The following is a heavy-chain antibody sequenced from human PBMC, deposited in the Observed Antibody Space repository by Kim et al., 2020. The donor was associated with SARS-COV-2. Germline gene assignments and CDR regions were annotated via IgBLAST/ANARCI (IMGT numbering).Heavy chain of an antibody. Sequence: SETLSLTCTASGVSISSYYWSWIRQPPGKGLEWIGYIYYSGSTNYNPSLKSRVTISVDTSKNQFSLKLSSVTAADTAVYYCARVASSIAVAVAFDPWGQGTLVTVSS. CDR1: GVSISSYY. D-gene: IGHD6-19*01. V-gene: IGHV4-59*01. CDR3: ARVASSIAVAVAFDP. J-gene: IGHJ5*02. CDR2: IYYSGST.